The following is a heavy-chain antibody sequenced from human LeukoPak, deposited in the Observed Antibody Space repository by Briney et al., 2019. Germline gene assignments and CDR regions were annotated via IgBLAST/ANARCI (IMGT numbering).Heavy chain of an antibody. V-gene: IGHV3-23*01. D-gene: IGHD2-21*01. Sequence: GGSLRLSCAVSGITFTTSDVSWVSLAPGKGLEWVSTITKSGGSTYYADSVKGRFTISRDNSKDTLFLQMNSLRAEDTAVYYCANVVGGYWGQGTLVTVSS. J-gene: IGHJ4*02. CDR2: ITKSGGST. CDR3: ANVVGGY. CDR1: GITFTTSD.